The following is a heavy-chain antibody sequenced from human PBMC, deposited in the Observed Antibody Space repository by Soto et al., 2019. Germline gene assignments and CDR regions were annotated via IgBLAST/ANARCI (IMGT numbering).Heavy chain of an antibody. CDR1: GYAFTTYG. D-gene: IGHD1-1*01. CDR2: ISAPNGNT. CDR3: ARGRYGDY. J-gene: IGHJ4*02. Sequence: QVHLVQSGAEVKKPGASVKVSCQGSGYAFTTYGITWVRQAPGQGLEWMGWISAPNGNTNYAQKHQGRVTVTRDTSTSTAYMELRSVRYDDTAVYYCARGRYGDYWGQGALVTVSS. V-gene: IGHV1-18*01.